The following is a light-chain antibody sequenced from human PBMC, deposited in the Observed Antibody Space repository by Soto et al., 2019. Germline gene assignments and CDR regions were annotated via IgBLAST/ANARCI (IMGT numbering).Light chain of an antibody. Sequence: QSVLTQAPSASGSPGQSVTISCTGTSSDVGRYNYVSWYQQHPAKAPILIIYVVTKRPSGVPDRFSGSKSGNTASLTVSGLQAEDEADYYCSSYAGNNNLVFGGGTKLTVL. CDR3: SSYAGNNNLV. V-gene: IGLV2-8*01. J-gene: IGLJ2*01. CDR2: VVT. CDR1: SSDVGRYNY.